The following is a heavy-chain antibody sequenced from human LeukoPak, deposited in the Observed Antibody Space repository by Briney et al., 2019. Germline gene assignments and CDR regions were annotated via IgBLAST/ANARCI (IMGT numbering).Heavy chain of an antibody. Sequence: GGSLRLSCEASGFTFSSYSMNWVRQAPGKGLEWVAVISYDGSNKYYADSVKGRFTISRDNSKNTLYPQMNSLRPEDTAVYYCTRDSRVVVAGDYFDYWGQGTLVTVSS. J-gene: IGHJ4*02. CDR1: GFTFSSYS. CDR2: ISYDGSNK. D-gene: IGHD6-19*01. CDR3: TRDSRVVVAGDYFDY. V-gene: IGHV3-30*03.